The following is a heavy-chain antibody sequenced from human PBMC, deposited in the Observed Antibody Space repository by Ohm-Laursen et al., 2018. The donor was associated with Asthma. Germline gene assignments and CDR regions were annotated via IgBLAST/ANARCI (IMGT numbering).Heavy chain of an antibody. D-gene: IGHD3-10*01. CDR2: INPNSGGT. CDR3: ASGAGSTGVYAFDI. J-gene: IGHJ3*02. Sequence: ASVKASCKVSGGTFSSYAISWVRQAPGQGLEWMGRINPNSGGTNYAQKFQGRVTMTRDTSISTAYMELSRLRSDDTAVYYCASGAGSTGVYAFDIWGQGTMVTVSS. V-gene: IGHV1-2*06. CDR1: GGTFSSYA.